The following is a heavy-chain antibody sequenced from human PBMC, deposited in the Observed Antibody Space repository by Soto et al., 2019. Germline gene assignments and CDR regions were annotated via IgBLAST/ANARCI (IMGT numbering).Heavy chain of an antibody. J-gene: IGHJ4*02. CDR3: ARDVTIFGGGYYFDY. V-gene: IGHV4-59*01. CDR2: IYYSGST. D-gene: IGHD3-3*01. Sequence: SETLFLTCTVSGGSISSYYWSWIRQPPGKGLEWIGYIYYSGSTNYNPSLKSRVTISVDTSKNQFSLKLSSVTAADTAVYYCARDVTIFGGGYYFDYWGQGTLVTVSS. CDR1: GGSISSYY.